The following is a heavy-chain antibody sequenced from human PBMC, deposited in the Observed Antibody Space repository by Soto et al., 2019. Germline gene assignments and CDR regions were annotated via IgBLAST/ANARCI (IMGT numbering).Heavy chain of an antibody. J-gene: IGHJ6*02. V-gene: IGHV1-69*06. CDR3: ARARRTGNYYYGMDV. CDR1: GGTFSSYA. Sequence: SVKVSCKASGGTFSSYAISWVRQAPGQGLEWMGGIIPIFGTANYAQKFQGRVTITADKSTSTAYMELSSLRSEDTAVYYCARARRTGNYYYGMDVWGQGTKVTVSS. D-gene: IGHD3-10*01. CDR2: IIPIFGTA.